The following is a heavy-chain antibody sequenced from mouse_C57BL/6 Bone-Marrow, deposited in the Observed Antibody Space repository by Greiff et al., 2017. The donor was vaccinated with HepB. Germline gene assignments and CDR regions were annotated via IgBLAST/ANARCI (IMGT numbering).Heavy chain of an antibody. V-gene: IGHV7-3*01. CDR1: GFTFTDYY. CDR2: IRNNANGYTT. Sequence: DVQLVESGGGLVQPGGSLSLSCAASGFTFTDYYMSWVRQPPGKALEWLGFIRNNANGYTTEYSASVKGRFTISRDNSHSILYLQMNALRAEDRTTYYGARGSYDPFAYWGQGTLVTVSA. CDR3: ARGSYDPFAY. J-gene: IGHJ3*01. D-gene: IGHD2-12*01.